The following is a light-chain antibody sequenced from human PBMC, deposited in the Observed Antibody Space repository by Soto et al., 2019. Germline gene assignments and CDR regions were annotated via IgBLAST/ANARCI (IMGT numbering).Light chain of an antibody. CDR2: AVS. CDR1: SSDVGHYSY. V-gene: IGLV2-14*03. J-gene: IGLJ2*01. CDR3: SSSTNTNTRV. Sequence: QSALTQPASVSGSPGQSLTISCTGTSSDVGHYSYVSWYQQHPGKAPKLVIFAVSNRPSGVSSRFSGSKSGNTASLTISGLQAEDEADYYCSSSTNTNTRVFGGGTQLTVL.